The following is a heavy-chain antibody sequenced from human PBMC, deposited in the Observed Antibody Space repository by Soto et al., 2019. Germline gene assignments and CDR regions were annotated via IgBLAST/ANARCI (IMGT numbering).Heavy chain of an antibody. J-gene: IGHJ5*02. CDR1: GYTFTGYY. D-gene: IGHD6-13*01. CDR3: AREYLSAGPPQRWFDP. Sequence: ASVKVSCEASGYTFTGYYMHWVRQAPGQGLEWMGWINPNSGGTNYAQKFQGWVTMTRDTSISTAYMELSRLRSDDTAVYYCAREYLSAGPPQRWFDPWGQGTLVTVSS. V-gene: IGHV1-2*04. CDR2: INPNSGGT.